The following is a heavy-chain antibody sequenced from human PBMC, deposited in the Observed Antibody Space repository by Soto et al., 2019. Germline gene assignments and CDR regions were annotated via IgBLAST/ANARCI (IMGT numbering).Heavy chain of an antibody. J-gene: IGHJ4*02. Sequence: PSETLSLTCTVSGGSISSSSYYWGWIRQPPGKGLEWIGSIYYSGSTYYNPSLKSRVTISVDTSKNHCSLKLSSVTAADTAVYYCARLKVGYSSGWHSSGPDYWGQGTLVTVSS. CDR1: GGSISSSSYY. D-gene: IGHD6-25*01. CDR3: ARLKVGYSSGWHSSGPDY. V-gene: IGHV4-39*01. CDR2: IYYSGST.